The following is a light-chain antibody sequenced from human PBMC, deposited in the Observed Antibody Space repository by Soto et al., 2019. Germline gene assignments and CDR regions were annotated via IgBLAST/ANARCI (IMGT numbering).Light chain of an antibody. CDR2: DVS. Sequence: QSALTQPASVSGSPGQSITISCTGTSSDVGDYHYVSWYQLHPGKAPKLMIYDVSNRPSGVSNRFSGSKSGNTASLTISGLQAEDEADYYCSSYTSSSTLYVFGTGTKVTVL. CDR3: SSYTSSSTLYV. CDR1: SSDVGDYHY. J-gene: IGLJ1*01. V-gene: IGLV2-14*03.